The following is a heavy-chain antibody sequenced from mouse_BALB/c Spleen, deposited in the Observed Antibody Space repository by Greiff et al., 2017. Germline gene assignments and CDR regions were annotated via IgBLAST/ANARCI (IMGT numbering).Heavy chain of an antibody. CDR3: TRDDDGYYPDY. V-gene: IGHV5-6-4*01. J-gene: IGHJ2*01. CDR1: GFTFSSYT. Sequence: EVMLVESGGGLVKPGGSLKLSCAASGFTFSSYTMSWVRQTPEKRLEWVATISSGGSYTYYPDSVKGRFTISRDNAKNTLYLQMSSLKSEDTAMYYCTRDDDGYYPDYWGQGTTLTVSS. CDR2: ISSGGSYT. D-gene: IGHD2-3*01.